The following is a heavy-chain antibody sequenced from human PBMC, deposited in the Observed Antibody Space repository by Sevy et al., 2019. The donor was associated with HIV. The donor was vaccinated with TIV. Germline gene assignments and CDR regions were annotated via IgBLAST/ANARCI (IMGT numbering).Heavy chain of an antibody. D-gene: IGHD5-12*01. CDR3: AKVAGRWLQLRLAFDI. CDR2: ISGSGGST. CDR1: GFTFSSYA. Sequence: GGSLRLSCAASGFTFSSYAMSWVRQAPGKGLEWVSAISGSGGSTYYAYSVKGRFTISRDNTKNTLYLQMNSLRAEDTAVYYCAKVAGRWLQLRLAFDIWGQGTMVTVSS. J-gene: IGHJ3*02. V-gene: IGHV3-23*01.